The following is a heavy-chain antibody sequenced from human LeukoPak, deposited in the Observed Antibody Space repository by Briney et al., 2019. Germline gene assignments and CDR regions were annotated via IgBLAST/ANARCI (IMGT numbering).Heavy chain of an antibody. CDR1: GYTFTGYY. CDR3: ARDSSGSKDWFDP. J-gene: IGHJ5*02. D-gene: IGHD3-22*01. V-gene: IGHV1-2*02. CDR2: INPNSGDT. Sequence: ASVTVSCKASGYTFTGYYMHWVRQAPGQGLEWMGRINPNSGDTDYAQKFQGRVTMTRDTSISTAYMELSRLTSDDTAVYYCARDSSGSKDWFDPWGQGTLVTVSS.